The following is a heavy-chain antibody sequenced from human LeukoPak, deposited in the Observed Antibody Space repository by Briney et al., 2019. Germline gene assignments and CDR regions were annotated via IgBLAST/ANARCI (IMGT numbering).Heavy chain of an antibody. CDR2: IYSGGST. D-gene: IGHD4-17*01. Sequence: PGGSLRLSCAASGFTVSSNYMSWVRQAPGKGLEWVSVIYSGGSTYYADSVKGRFTISRDNSKNTLYLQMNSPRAEDTAVYYCARDRGYGDYYFDYWGQGTLVTVSS. CDR1: GFTVSSNY. J-gene: IGHJ4*02. V-gene: IGHV3-53*01. CDR3: ARDRGYGDYYFDY.